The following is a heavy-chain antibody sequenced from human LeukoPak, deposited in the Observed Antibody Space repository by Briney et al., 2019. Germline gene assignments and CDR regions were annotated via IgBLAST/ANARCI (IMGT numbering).Heavy chain of an antibody. V-gene: IGHV3-33*06. J-gene: IGHJ4*02. Sequence: GRSLRLSCAASGFTFSSYGMHWVRQAPGKGLEWVAVIWYDGSKKYYGDSVKGRFTISRDNSKNTLYLQMNSLRAEDTAVYYCAKDPGGRELLGIFDYWGQGTLVTVSS. CDR3: AKDPGGRELLGIFDY. CDR2: IWYDGSKK. D-gene: IGHD1-26*01. CDR1: GFTFSSYG.